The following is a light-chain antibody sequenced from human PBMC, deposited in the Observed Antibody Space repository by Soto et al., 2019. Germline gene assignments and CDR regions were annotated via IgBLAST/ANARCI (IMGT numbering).Light chain of an antibody. CDR3: QQYGSSPLT. CDR2: GAS. CDR1: QSVSSSY. J-gene: IGKJ4*01. V-gene: IGKV3-20*01. Sequence: EIVLTQSPGTLSLSPGERATLSCRASQSVSSSYLAWYQQKPGQAPRLLIYGASSRATGIPDRFSGRGSGTDFTLTISRLEPEDVAVYYCQQYGSSPLTFGGGTKGEIK.